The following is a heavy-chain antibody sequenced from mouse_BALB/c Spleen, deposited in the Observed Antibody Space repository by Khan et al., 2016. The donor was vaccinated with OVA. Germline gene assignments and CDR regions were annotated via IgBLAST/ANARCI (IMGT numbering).Heavy chain of an antibody. J-gene: IGHJ2*01. CDR1: GNTFTSYG. Sequence: EVELVESGAELGRPGSSVKLSCKTSGNTFTSYGIKWVRQRPGQGLEWIGYIYPGNGYIEYNEKFQGKAILTSDTSSTTAYMQLRRLTSEDSALYFCTTAYYRYYFDYWGQGTTLTVSS. CDR2: IYPGNGYI. V-gene: IGHV1S134*01. CDR3: TTAYYRYYFDY. D-gene: IGHD2-14*01.